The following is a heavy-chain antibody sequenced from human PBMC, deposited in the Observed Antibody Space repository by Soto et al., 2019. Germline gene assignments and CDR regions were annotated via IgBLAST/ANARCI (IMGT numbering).Heavy chain of an antibody. Sequence: QVQLVQSGAEVKKPGASVKVSCKASGYTFTIHDIHWVRQAPGQGLEWMAGLNPHSGKAAYVQRFQGRLTMTGNASTSTAYMELSGLRSEDTAMYYCARVSSIAARRSYDSWGQGTLVTVSS. CDR1: GYTFTIHD. J-gene: IGHJ4*02. D-gene: IGHD6-6*01. V-gene: IGHV1-8*01. CDR3: ARVSSIAARRSYDS. CDR2: LNPHSGKA.